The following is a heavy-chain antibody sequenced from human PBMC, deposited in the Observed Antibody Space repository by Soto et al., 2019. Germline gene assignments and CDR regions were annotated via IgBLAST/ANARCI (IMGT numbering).Heavy chain of an antibody. D-gene: IGHD3-22*01. CDR1: GYSLRGNY. Sequence: ASVKVSCKASGYSLRGNYIHWVRQTPGQGLEWMGWINPNSSGTVYAQKFQGRVTMTRDTPLTTVYMQLNRLTSDDSAVYYCARGLIVDGPDNYAMDVWGQGTTVTVSS. V-gene: IGHV1-2*02. CDR3: ARGLIVDGPDNYAMDV. CDR2: INPNSSGT. J-gene: IGHJ6*02.